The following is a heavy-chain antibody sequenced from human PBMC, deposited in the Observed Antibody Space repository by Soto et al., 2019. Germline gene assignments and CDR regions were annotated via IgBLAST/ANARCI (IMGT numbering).Heavy chain of an antibody. CDR1: GDSISSENYS. J-gene: IGHJ4*02. D-gene: IGHD5-18*01. CDR2: ISYSGSA. CDR3: ARHKYGYGLQY. V-gene: IGHV4-39*01. Sequence: TSETLSLTCTVSGDSISSENYSWGWIRQPPGKGLEWIGAISYSGSAYHNSSLKSRVTIYRDTFKNQFSLNLNSVTAADTAIYYCARHKYGYGLQYWGQGALVTVSS.